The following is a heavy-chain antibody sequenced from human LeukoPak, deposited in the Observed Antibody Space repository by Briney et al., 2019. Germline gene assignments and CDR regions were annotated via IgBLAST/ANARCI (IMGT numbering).Heavy chain of an antibody. J-gene: IGHJ6*03. V-gene: IGHV3-73*01. CDR1: GFTFSGSA. Sequence: GGSLRLSCAASGFTFSGSAMHWVRQASGKGLEWVGRIRSKANSYATAYAASVKGRFPISRDDSKNTAYLQMNSLKTEDTAVDCCTRAKSIQLLNHYYYYMDVWGKGTTVTVSS. CDR2: IRSKANSYAT. D-gene: IGHD5-18*01. CDR3: TRAKSIQLLNHYYYYMDV.